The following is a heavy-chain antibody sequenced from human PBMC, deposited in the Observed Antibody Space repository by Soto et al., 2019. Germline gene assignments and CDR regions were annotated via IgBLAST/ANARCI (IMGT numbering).Heavy chain of an antibody. J-gene: IGHJ4*02. CDR2: IRSKANNYAT. V-gene: IGHV3-73*02. CDR3: TRHQATDGGDSDPPFDC. CDR1: GFPFSDAA. Sequence: EVHLVEAGGGVVQPGGSLKLSCAASGFPFSDAAVHWVRQPSGKGLEWVGRIRSKANNYATTYAASLKGRVTISRDDSRNTAFLQINSLKVDDTAVYYCTRHQATDGGDSDPPFDCWGQGTLVTVSS. D-gene: IGHD2-21*02.